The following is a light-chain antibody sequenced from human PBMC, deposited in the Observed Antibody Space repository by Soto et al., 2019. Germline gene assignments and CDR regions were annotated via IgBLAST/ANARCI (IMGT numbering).Light chain of an antibody. V-gene: IGLV2-14*03. J-gene: IGLJ1*01. Sequence: QSVLTQPASVSGSPGQSITISCTGTSSDVGGYNYVSWYQHHPGKATKLMIYDVSNRPSGVSNRFSGSKSGNTASLTISGLQPEDEADYYCSSYTTSNTRQIVLGTGTKVTVL. CDR3: SSYTTSNTRQIV. CDR2: DVS. CDR1: SSDVGGYNY.